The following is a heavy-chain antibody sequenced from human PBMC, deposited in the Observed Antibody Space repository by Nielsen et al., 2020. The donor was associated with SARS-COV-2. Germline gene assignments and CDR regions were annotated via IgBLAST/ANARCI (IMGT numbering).Heavy chain of an antibody. CDR3: ARDTGNWYMDV. J-gene: IGHJ6*04. Sequence: ASVKVSCKPSGYNFMSYPMHWVRQAPGQRLEWMGWMSAADGRTTYSQKFQGRVTTTRDTSATTVYLELSSLTSEDTAVYYCARDTGNWYMDVWGKGTTVTVSS. V-gene: IGHV1-3*01. D-gene: IGHD6-13*01. CDR2: MSAADGRT. CDR1: GYNFMSYP.